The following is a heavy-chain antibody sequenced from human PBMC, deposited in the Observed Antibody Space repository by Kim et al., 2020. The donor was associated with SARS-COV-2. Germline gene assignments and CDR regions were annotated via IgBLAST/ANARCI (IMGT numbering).Heavy chain of an antibody. V-gene: IGHV1-69*04. CDR1: GGTFSTYS. Sequence: SVKVSCKASGGTFSTYSFNWLRQAPGQGPEWMGRIIPTLDITKYAQKFQGRVTITADKSTSTAYMELSGLRSEDTAVYYCARAPVASSGRGLVCDIWGQ. CDR2: IIPTLDIT. D-gene: IGHD3-9*01. J-gene: IGHJ3*02. CDR3: ARAPVASSGRGLVCDI.